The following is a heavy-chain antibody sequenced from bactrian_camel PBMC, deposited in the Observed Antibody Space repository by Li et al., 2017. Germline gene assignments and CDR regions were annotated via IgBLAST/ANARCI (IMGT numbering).Heavy chain of an antibody. CDR2: INSGGGYT. CDR1: GFTAGSYY. J-gene: IGHJ4*01. D-gene: IGHD3*01. V-gene: IGHV3S40*01. Sequence: DVQLVESGGGLVQPGGSLRLSCAASGFTAGSYYMSWVRQAPGKGLEWVSGINSGGGYTLYADSVKGRFTIFRDNAKNTLYLQLNSLSTDDTAMYYCAKLRAHPDVSHWGQGTQVTVS. CDR3: AKLRAHPDVSH.